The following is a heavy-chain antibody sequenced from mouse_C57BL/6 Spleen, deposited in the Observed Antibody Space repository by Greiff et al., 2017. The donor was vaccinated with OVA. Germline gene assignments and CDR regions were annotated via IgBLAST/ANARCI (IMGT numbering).Heavy chain of an antibody. CDR2: IDPEDGET. CDR3: ARGPLYGSLYFDY. J-gene: IGHJ2*01. V-gene: IGHV14-2*01. D-gene: IGHD1-1*01. Sequence: VQLQQSGEELVKPGASVKLSCTASGFNIKDYYMHWVKKRTEQGLEGIGRIDPEDGETKYAPKFQGKATITADTSSNTAYLQLSSLTSEDTAVYYCARGPLYGSLYFDYWGQGTTLTVSS. CDR1: GFNIKDYY.